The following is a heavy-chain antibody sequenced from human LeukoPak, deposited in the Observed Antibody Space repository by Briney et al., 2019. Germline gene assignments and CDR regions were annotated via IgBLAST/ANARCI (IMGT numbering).Heavy chain of an antibody. Sequence: ASVKVSCKASGYTFTSYDINWVRQATGQGLEWMGWISANDGNTDYPQKFQGRVTMTRDTSISTAYMELRGLRSEDTAVYYCVRDGEGVAISVNYWFDPWGQGTLVTVSS. D-gene: IGHD3-10*01. CDR1: GYTFTSYD. CDR2: ISANDGNT. CDR3: VRDGEGVAISVNYWFDP. V-gene: IGHV1-8*01. J-gene: IGHJ5*02.